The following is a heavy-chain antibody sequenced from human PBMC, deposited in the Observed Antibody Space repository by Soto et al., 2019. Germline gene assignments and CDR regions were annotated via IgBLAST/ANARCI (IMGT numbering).Heavy chain of an antibody. Sequence: PXGSLRLSCAAAGFSFSNYGMHWVRQAPGMGLEWVAVISYDGSNKYYADSVKGRFTISRDNSKNTLYLQMNSLRADDTALYYCAKGERALAFYWYFDLWGRGTLVTVSS. J-gene: IGHJ2*01. V-gene: IGHV3-30*18. CDR3: AKGERALAFYWYFDL. CDR2: ISYDGSNK. CDR1: GFSFSNYG. D-gene: IGHD6-19*01.